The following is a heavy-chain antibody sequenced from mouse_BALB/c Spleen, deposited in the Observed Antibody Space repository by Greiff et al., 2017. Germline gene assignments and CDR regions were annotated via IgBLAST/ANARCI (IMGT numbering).Heavy chain of an antibody. CDR1: GFSLTGYG. CDR2: IWGDGST. V-gene: IGHV2-6-7*01. Sequence: VKVVESGPGLVAPSQSLSITCTVSGFSLTGYGVNWVRQPPGKGLEWLGMIWGDGSTDYNSALKSRLSISKDNSKSQVFLKMNSLQTDDTARYYCARVLYYRSYYAMDYWGQGTSVTVSS. CDR3: ARVLYYRSYYAMDY. J-gene: IGHJ4*01. D-gene: IGHD2-14*01.